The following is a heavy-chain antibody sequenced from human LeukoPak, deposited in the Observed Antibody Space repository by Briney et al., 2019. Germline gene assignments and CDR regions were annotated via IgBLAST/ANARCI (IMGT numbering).Heavy chain of an antibody. V-gene: IGHV3-21*01. Sequence: GGSLRLSCAASGFTFSSYSMNWVRQAPGKGLEWVSSISSSSSYIYYADSVKGRFTISRDNAKNSLYLQMNSLRAEDTAVYYCARLGSSWNSDYWGQGTLVTVSS. CDR2: ISSSSSYI. CDR1: GFTFSSYS. CDR3: ARLGSSWNSDY. D-gene: IGHD6-13*01. J-gene: IGHJ4*02.